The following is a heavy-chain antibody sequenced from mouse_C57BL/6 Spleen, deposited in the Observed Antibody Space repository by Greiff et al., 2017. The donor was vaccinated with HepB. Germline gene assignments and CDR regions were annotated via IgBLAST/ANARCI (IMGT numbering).Heavy chain of an antibody. Sequence: EVQRVESGTVLARPGASVKMSCKTSGYTFTSYWMHWVKQRPGQGLEWIGAIYPGNSDTSYNQKFKGKAKLTAVTSASTAYMELSSLTNEDSAVYYCTRGTAQATFWFAYWGQGTLVTVSA. CDR3: TRGTAQATFWFAY. D-gene: IGHD3-2*02. CDR2: IYPGNSDT. CDR1: GYTFTSYW. J-gene: IGHJ3*01. V-gene: IGHV1-5*01.